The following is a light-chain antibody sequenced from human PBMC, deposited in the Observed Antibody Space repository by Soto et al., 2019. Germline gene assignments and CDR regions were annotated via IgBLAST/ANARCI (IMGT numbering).Light chain of an antibody. V-gene: IGKV1-27*01. Sequence: DIQMTQSPSSLSASLGDRVTITCRASQGIGIYLAWYQQKPGKVPKLLIYGASTLQSGFPSRFSGRGSGTDFTLTISTPQPEDVATYYCQKYNSAPRTFGEGTGVEI. CDR1: QGIGIY. J-gene: IGKJ1*01. CDR2: GAS. CDR3: QKYNSAPRT.